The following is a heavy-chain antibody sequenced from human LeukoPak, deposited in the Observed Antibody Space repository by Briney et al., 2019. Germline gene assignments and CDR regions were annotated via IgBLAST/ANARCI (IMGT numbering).Heavy chain of an antibody. J-gene: IGHJ4*02. V-gene: IGHV3-7*01. CDR1: GFTFSNAW. D-gene: IGHD3-10*01. Sequence: GGSLRLSCAASGFTFSNAWMTWIRQAPGKGLEWVANIKEDGTEKYYVDSVKGRFTISRDNARSSLYLQMNSLRAGDTAVYYCARLLAYDSGAEAFDYWGQGTLVTVSS. CDR2: IKEDGTEK. CDR3: ARLLAYDSGAEAFDY.